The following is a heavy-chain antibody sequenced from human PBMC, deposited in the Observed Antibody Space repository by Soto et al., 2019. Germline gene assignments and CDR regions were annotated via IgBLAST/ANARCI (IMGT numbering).Heavy chain of an antibody. CDR2: NYPGDSET. J-gene: IGHJ3*02. D-gene: IGHD3-22*01. CDR1: GITFRYYL. CDR3: ARLAYYYDRSGHCTEPNDAFDI. V-gene: IGHV5-51*01. Sequence: GEFLKICCKSSGITFRYYLNALVRQMSGKVLEWMGINYPGDSETRYSPSFQGQVTISANKPIKTANLQWSSLKASDTAMYYCARLAYYYDRSGHCTEPNDAFDIWGQGTMVTVSS.